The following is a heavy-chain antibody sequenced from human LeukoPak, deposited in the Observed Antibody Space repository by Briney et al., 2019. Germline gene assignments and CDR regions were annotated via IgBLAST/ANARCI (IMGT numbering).Heavy chain of an antibody. V-gene: IGHV4-34*09. Sequence: SETLSLACAVYGGSFSGYYWSWIRQPPGKGLEWIGEINHSGSTYYNPSLKSRVTISVDTSKNQFSLKLSSVTAADTAVYYCAREEITMVRGVIMMNWFDPWGQGTLVTVSS. CDR3: AREEITMVRGVIMMNWFDP. D-gene: IGHD3-10*01. CDR1: GGSFSGYY. CDR2: INHSGST. J-gene: IGHJ5*02.